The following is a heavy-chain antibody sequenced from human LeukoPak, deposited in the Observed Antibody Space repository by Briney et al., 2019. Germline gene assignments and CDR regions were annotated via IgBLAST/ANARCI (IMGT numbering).Heavy chain of an antibody. CDR2: IKKKADGGTA. D-gene: IGHD1-14*01. CDR1: GFSVNDAW. CDR3: VTDLPGSRVTLDY. Sequence: PGGSLRLSCVGSGFSVNDAWMSWVRQAPGKGLEWVGRIKKKADGGTADHAAPVKGRFTVSSDDSKNTLYLQMNSLKAEDTAMYYCVTDLPGSRVTLDYWGQGTLVTVSS. J-gene: IGHJ4*02. V-gene: IGHV3-15*01.